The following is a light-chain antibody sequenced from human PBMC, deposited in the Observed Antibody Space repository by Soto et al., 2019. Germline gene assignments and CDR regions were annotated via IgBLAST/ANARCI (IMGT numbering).Light chain of an antibody. Sequence: LTQPPSVSVAPGKTARITCGGNNIGSKSVHWYQQKPGQAPVLVIYYDSDRPSGIPERFSGSNSGNTATLTISRVEAGDEADYYCKVWDSSSDHLYVFGTGTKVTVL. CDR2: YDS. J-gene: IGLJ1*01. CDR3: KVWDSSSDHLYV. CDR1: NIGSKS. V-gene: IGLV3-21*04.